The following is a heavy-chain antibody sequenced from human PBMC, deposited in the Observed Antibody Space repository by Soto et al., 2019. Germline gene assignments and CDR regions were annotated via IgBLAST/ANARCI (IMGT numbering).Heavy chain of an antibody. V-gene: IGHV1-69*13. J-gene: IGHJ6*02. D-gene: IGHD6-6*01. CDR1: GGTFSNYP. Sequence: ASVKVSCKASGGTFSNYPIHWVRLAPGQGLDWMGGIIPIFGTANYAQKFQGRVTITADESTSTAYMELSSLRSEDTAVYYCARSRLAARPDFSGDIITYYLYGMDVWGQGTTVTVSS. CDR3: ARSRLAARPDFSGDIITYYLYGMDV. CDR2: IIPIFGTA.